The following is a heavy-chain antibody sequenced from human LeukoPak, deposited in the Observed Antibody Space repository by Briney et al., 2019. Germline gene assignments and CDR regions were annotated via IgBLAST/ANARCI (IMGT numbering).Heavy chain of an antibody. CDR1: GGSIAVNHYY. D-gene: IGHD6-6*01. V-gene: IGHV4-39*02. CDR3: AREHRSSKYFDS. Sequence: SETLSLTCSVSGGSIAVNHYYWGWIRQPPGKGLEWIGSGLYTGNTYSNPSLRSRVTISVDTSKNEFSLEMNSVTAADTAVYYCAREHRSSKYFDSWGQGALMIVSS. CDR2: GLYTGNT. J-gene: IGHJ4*02.